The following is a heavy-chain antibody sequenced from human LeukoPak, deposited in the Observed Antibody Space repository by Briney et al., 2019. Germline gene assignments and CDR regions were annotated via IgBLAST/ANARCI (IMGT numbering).Heavy chain of an antibody. CDR2: ISGSGGST. J-gene: IGHJ3*02. CDR3: AKTVRSSSWYDAFDI. Sequence: GGSLRLSCAASGFTFSSYGMSWVRQAPGKGLEWVSAISGSGGSTYYADSVKGRFTISRDNSKNTLYLQMNSLRAEDTAVYYCAKTVRSSSWYDAFDIWGQGTMVTVSS. CDR1: GFTFSSYG. D-gene: IGHD6-13*01. V-gene: IGHV3-23*01.